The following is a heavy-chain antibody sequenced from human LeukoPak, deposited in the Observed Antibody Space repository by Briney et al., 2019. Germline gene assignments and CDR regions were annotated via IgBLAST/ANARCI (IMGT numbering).Heavy chain of an antibody. J-gene: IGHJ4*02. Sequence: GGSLRLSCASSGFSFSSYWMTWVRQAPGKGLEWVANINQDGSQKYYVDSAKGRFTISRDNAKNSLHLQMNSLRVEDTAVYYCVSTGSVLDYWGQGTLVTVSS. CDR1: GFSFSSYW. CDR3: VSTGSVLDY. CDR2: INQDGSQK. D-gene: IGHD3-10*01. V-gene: IGHV3-7*01.